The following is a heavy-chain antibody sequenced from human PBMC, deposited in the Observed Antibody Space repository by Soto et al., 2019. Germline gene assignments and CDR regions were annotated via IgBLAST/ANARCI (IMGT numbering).Heavy chain of an antibody. CDR3: AKDLAAVFMDV. Sequence: GGALRLSCAASVFTCSSYAMSWVRQAPGKGLEWVSAISGSGGSTYYADSVKGRFTISRDNSKNTLYLQMNSLRAEDTAVYYCAKDLAAVFMDVWGQGTTVTVSS. CDR1: VFTCSSYA. CDR2: ISGSGGST. V-gene: IGHV3-23*01. J-gene: IGHJ6*02. D-gene: IGHD6-13*01.